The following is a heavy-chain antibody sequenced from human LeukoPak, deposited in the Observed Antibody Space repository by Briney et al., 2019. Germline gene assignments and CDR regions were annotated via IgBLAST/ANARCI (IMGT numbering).Heavy chain of an antibody. V-gene: IGHV1-18*01. D-gene: IGHD3-10*01. CDR1: GYTFTSYG. Sequence: GASVKVSCKASGYTFTSYGISWVRQAPGQGLEWMGWISAYNGNTNYAQKLQGRVTMTTDTSTSTAYMGLRSLRSDDTAVYYCARDLSTRGDDAFDIWGQGTMVTVSS. CDR2: ISAYNGNT. CDR3: ARDLSTRGDDAFDI. J-gene: IGHJ3*02.